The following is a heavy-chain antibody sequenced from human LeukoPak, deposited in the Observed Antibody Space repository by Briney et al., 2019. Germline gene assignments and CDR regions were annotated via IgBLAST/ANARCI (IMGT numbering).Heavy chain of an antibody. CDR3: ARGGSSGWYTDI. D-gene: IGHD6-19*01. CDR1: GFTFSSYS. Sequence: GGXXRLSCAASGFTFSSYSMNWVRQAPGKGLEWVSSISSSSSYKYYADSVKGRFTISRDNDKNSLYMQMNSLRSEDTAVYYCARGGSSGWYTDIWGQGTMVTVSS. V-gene: IGHV3-21*04. CDR2: ISSSSSYK. J-gene: IGHJ3*02.